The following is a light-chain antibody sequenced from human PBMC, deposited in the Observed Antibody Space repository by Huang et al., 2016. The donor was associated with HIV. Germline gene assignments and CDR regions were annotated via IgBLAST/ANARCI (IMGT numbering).Light chain of an antibody. CDR2: KAS. J-gene: IGKJ1*01. CDR1: QSISTW. CDR3: QQYNSHSRT. Sequence: DIQMTQSPSTLSASVGDRVTITCRASQSISTWLAWYQQKPGKAPSLLIYKASTLESGVPSRFSGSGSWTEFTLTISSLQPDDFATYYCQQYNSHSRTFGQGTKVEIK. V-gene: IGKV1-5*03.